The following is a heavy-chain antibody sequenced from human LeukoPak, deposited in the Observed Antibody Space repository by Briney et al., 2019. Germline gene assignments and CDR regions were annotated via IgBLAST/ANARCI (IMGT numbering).Heavy chain of an antibody. CDR3: AREVEMATARYFDL. D-gene: IGHD5-24*01. J-gene: IGHJ2*01. Sequence: GGSLRLSCAASGFTFSSYAMHWVRQAPGKGLEWVAVISYDGSNKYYADSVKGRFTISRDNSKNTLYLQMNSLRAEDTAVYYCAREVEMATARYFDLWGCGTLVTVSS. CDR1: GFTFSSYA. V-gene: IGHV3-30*04. CDR2: ISYDGSNK.